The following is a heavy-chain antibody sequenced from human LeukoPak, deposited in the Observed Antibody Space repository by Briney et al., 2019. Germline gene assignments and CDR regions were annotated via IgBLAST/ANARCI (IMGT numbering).Heavy chain of an antibody. CDR3: ARGAGVFFDN. J-gene: IGHJ4*02. V-gene: IGHV3-7*01. D-gene: IGHD3-10*01. CDR2: IKEDGSEN. Sequence: GGSLRLSCEASRLTISSYGMTWLRQAPGKGLEWVAYIKEDGSENFYVGSVKGRFTISRDNARKLVYLQMNSLRVEDSAVYYCARGAGVFFDNWGQGTLVTVSS. CDR1: RLTISSYG.